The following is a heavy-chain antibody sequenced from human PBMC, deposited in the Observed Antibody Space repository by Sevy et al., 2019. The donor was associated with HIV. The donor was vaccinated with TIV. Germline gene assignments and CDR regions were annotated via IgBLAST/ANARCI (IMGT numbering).Heavy chain of an antibody. CDR2: INTDTGNP. J-gene: IGHJ5*02. V-gene: IGHV7-4-1*02. CDR3: ARGAYYGSGYNWFDP. D-gene: IGHD3-10*01. CDR1: GYTFTRYT. Sequence: ASVKVSCKASGYTFTRYTMNWVRQAPGHGLEWMGWINTDTGNPTYAQGFTGRFVFSLDTSVSTAYLQISSLKAEDTAVYYCARGAYYGSGYNWFDPWGQGTLVTVSS.